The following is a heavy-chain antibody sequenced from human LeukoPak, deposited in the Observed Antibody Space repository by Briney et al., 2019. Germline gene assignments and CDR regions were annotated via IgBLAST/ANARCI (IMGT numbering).Heavy chain of an antibody. CDR1: GYTFTDYY. J-gene: IGHJ5*02. CDR2: INPNSGGT. Sequence: ASVKVSCKASGYTFTDYYMHWVRQAPGQGPEWMGWINPNSGGTNYAQKFQGRVTMTRDTSISTAYMELSRLRSDDAAVYYCARTITVYSGYDYVRWFDPWGQGTLVTVSS. V-gene: IGHV1-2*02. D-gene: IGHD5-12*01. CDR3: ARTITVYSGYDYVRWFDP.